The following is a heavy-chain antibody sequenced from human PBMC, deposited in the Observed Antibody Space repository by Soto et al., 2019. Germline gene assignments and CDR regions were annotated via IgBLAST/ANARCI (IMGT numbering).Heavy chain of an antibody. CDR2: VSGGGGST. CDR3: AKDLGSCSSTSCYFDY. D-gene: IGHD2-2*03. J-gene: IGHJ4*02. CDR1: GFTFSTYA. V-gene: IGHV3-23*01. Sequence: GGSLRLSCAASGFTFSTYAMSWVRQAPGKGLEWVSAVSGGGGSTYYADSVKGRFTISRDNSKNTLYLQMSSLRADDTAVYYCAKDLGSCSSTSCYFDYWGQGALVTVSS.